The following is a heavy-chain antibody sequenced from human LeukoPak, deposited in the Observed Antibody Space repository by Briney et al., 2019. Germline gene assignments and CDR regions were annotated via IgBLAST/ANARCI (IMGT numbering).Heavy chain of an antibody. V-gene: IGHV1-69*13. CDR3: ARDPGYCSGGSCYDSHCYYMDV. CDR2: IIPIFGTA. CDR1: GGTFSSYA. J-gene: IGHJ6*03. Sequence: GASVKVSCKASGGTFSSYAISWVRQAPGQGLEWMGGIIPIFGTANYAQKFQGRATITADESTSTAYMELSSLRSEDTAVYYCARDPGYCSGGSCYDSHCYYMDVWGKGTTVTVSS. D-gene: IGHD2-15*01.